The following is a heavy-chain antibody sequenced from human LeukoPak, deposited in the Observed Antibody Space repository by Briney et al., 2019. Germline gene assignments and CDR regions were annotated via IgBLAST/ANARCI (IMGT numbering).Heavy chain of an antibody. CDR2: VHYSGST. CDR1: GGTISSYY. V-gene: IGHV4-59*12. CDR3: ARGGRGYSYGLDY. D-gene: IGHD5-18*01. J-gene: IGHJ4*02. Sequence: SETLSLTCTVSGGTISSYYWNWIRQPPGKGLEWIGYVHYSGSTKYNPSLKSRVTISVDTSKNQFSLKLSSVTAADTAVYYCARGGRGYSYGLDYWGQGTLVTVSS.